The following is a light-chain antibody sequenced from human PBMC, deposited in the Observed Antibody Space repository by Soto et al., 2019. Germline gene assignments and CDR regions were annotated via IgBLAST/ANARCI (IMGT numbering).Light chain of an antibody. CDR1: QSVSSSY. J-gene: IGKJ5*01. V-gene: IGKV3-20*01. CDR2: GAS. Sequence: DIVLTQSPGTLSLSPGERATLSCRASQSVSSSYLAWYQQKPGQAPRLLIYGASSRATGIPDRFSGSGSGTDFTLTISSLQPEDFATYYCQQSYSTPITFGQGTRLEI. CDR3: QQSYSTPIT.